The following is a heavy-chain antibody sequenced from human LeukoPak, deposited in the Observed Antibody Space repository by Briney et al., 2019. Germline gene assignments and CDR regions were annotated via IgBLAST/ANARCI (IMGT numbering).Heavy chain of an antibody. Sequence: PGGSLRLSCVASGFTFSDYWMSWVRQAPGKGLEWVANIKSDESERFFLDSVKGRFTTSRDNAKNSVYLQMSSLRAEDTGVYYCATTLNIATPGHLWGQGALVTVSS. J-gene: IGHJ4*02. CDR3: ATTLNIATPGHL. CDR2: IKSDESER. D-gene: IGHD6-13*01. CDR1: GFTFSDYW. V-gene: IGHV3-7*01.